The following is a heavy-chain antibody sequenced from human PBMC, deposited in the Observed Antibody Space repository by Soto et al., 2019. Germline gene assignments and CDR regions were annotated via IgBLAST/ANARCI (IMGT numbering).Heavy chain of an antibody. CDR1: GFSFIRNG. D-gene: IGHD6-19*01. CDR3: AKIAEAVAGTVYGY. J-gene: IGHJ4*02. CDR2: ISGRGGST. V-gene: IGHV3-23*01. Sequence: GGSLRLSCAAAGFSFIRNGMGWGRQAPGKGLEWVSGISGRGGSTYYADSVKGRFTISRDNSKNTLYLQMNSLRDEDTAVYYCAKIAEAVAGTVYGYWGQGTLVTVSS.